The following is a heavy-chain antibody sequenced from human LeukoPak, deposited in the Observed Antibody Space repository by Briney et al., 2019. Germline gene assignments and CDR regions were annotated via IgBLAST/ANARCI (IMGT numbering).Heavy chain of an antibody. CDR2: ISGSGGST. D-gene: IGHD5-12*01. Sequence: PGGSLRLSCAASGFTFSSYAMSWFRQAPGKGLEWVSAISGSGGSTYYADSAKGRFTISRDNSKNTLYLQMNSLRAEDTAVYYCARDGYSGYDPHDYWGQGTLVTVSS. CDR1: GFTFSSYA. J-gene: IGHJ4*02. CDR3: ARDGYSGYDPHDY. V-gene: IGHV3-23*01.